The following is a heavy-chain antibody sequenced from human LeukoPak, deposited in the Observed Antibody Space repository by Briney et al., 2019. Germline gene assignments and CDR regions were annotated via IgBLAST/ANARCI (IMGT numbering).Heavy chain of an antibody. J-gene: IGHJ4*02. V-gene: IGHV1-2*02. CDR2: IDPNSGGT. CDR1: GYTFTGYY. D-gene: IGHD5-18*01. CDR3: ARDYFRRRGYGYGYKDY. Sequence: GASVKVSCKASGYTFTGYYMHWVRQAPGQGLEWMGWIDPNSGGTNYAQKFQGRVTMTRDTSISTAYMELSRLRSDDTAVYYCARDYFRRRGYGYGYKDYWGQGTLVTVSS.